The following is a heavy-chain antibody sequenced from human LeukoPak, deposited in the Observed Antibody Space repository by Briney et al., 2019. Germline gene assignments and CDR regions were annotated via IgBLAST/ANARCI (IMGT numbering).Heavy chain of an antibody. J-gene: IGHJ6*03. CDR1: GYTFTGYY. D-gene: IGHD6-13*01. CDR2: INPNSGGT. V-gene: IGHV1-2*02. Sequence: RGASVKVSCKASGYTFTGYYMHWVRQAPGQGLEWMGWINPNSGGTNYAQKFQGRVTMTRDTSISTAYMELSRLRSDDTAVYYCARDTAGSWYVEAYYYYMDVWGKGTTVTVSS. CDR3: ARDTAGSWYVEAYYYYMDV.